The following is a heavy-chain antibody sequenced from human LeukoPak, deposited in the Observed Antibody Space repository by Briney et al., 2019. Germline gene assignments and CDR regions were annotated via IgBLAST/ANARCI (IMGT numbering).Heavy chain of an antibody. CDR1: GGSISSYY. D-gene: IGHD6-13*01. CDR2: IYYSGST. Sequence: PSETLSLTCTVSGGSISSYYWSWIRQPPGKGLEWIGYIYYSGSTNHSPSLKSRVTISVDTSKNQFSLKLSSVTAADTAVYYCARDIAAAGTLGDWFDPWGQGTLVTVSS. V-gene: IGHV4-59*01. J-gene: IGHJ5*02. CDR3: ARDIAAAGTLGDWFDP.